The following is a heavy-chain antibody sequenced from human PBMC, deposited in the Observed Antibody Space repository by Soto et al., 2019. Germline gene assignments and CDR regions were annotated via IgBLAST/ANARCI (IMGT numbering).Heavy chain of an antibody. J-gene: IGHJ4*02. Sequence: GGSLRLSCAASGFTFDDYTMHWVRQAPGKGLEWVSLISWDGGSTYYADSVKGRFTISRDNSKNSLYLQMDSLRTEDTALYYCAKDTDGSSGVFDYWGQGTLVTVSS. V-gene: IGHV3-43*01. D-gene: IGHD2-15*01. CDR2: ISWDGGST. CDR3: AKDTDGSSGVFDY. CDR1: GFTFDDYT.